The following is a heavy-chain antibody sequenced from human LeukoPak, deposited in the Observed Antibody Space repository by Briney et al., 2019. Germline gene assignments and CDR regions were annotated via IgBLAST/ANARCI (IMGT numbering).Heavy chain of an antibody. CDR1: GYTFTGYY. D-gene: IGHD3-9*01. CDR3: ARVRDILTGPRFDY. CDR2: INPNSGAT. J-gene: IGHJ4*02. Sequence: ASVKVSCKASGYTFTGYYMHWVRQAPGQGLEWMGWINPNSGATNYAQKFQGRVTMTRDTSISTAYMELSRLRSDDTAVYYCARVRDILTGPRFDYWGQGTLVTVSS. V-gene: IGHV1-2*02.